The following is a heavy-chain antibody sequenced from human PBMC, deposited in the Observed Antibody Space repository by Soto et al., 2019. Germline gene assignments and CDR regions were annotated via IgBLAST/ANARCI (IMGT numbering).Heavy chain of an antibody. J-gene: IGHJ5*02. CDR2: IYYSGST. CDR1: GGSISSYY. CDR3: ASALYCSGGSCSFDP. V-gene: IGHV4-59*01. D-gene: IGHD2-15*01. Sequence: SETLCLTCTVSGGSISSYYWSGIRQPPGKGLEWIGYIYYSGSTNYNPSLKSRVTISVDTSKNQFSLKLSSVTAADTAVYYCASALYCSGGSCSFDPWGQGTLVT.